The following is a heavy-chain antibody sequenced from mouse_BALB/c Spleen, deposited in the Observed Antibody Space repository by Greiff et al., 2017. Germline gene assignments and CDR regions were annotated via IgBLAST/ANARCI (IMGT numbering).Heavy chain of an antibody. V-gene: IGHV3-2*02. CDR3: ARGNYDYDRSAY. Sequence: VQLKQSGPGLVKPSQSLSLTCTVTGYSITSDYAWNWLRQFPGNKLEWMGYISYSGSTSYNPSLNSRISITRDTSKNQFFLQLNSVTTEDTATYYCARGNYDYDRSAYWGQGTLVTVSA. D-gene: IGHD2-4*01. CDR1: GYSITSDYA. CDR2: ISYSGST. J-gene: IGHJ3*01.